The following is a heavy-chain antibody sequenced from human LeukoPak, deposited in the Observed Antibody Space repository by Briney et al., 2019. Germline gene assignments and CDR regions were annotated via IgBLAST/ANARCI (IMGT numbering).Heavy chain of an antibody. J-gene: IGHJ6*03. Sequence: SVKVSCKASGGTFSSYAISWVRQAPGQGLEWMGGISPIFGTANYAQKFQGRVTITADESTSTAYMELSSLRSEDTAVYYCARGVRPPAPIYSSSLDFGSKYYYYMDVWGKGTTVTVSS. CDR3: ARGVRPPAPIYSSSLDFGSKYYYYMDV. CDR1: GGTFSSYA. CDR2: ISPIFGTA. D-gene: IGHD6-6*01. V-gene: IGHV1-69*13.